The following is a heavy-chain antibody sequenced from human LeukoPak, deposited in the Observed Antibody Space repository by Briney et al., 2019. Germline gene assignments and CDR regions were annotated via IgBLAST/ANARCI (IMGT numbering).Heavy chain of an antibody. D-gene: IGHD1-1*01. V-gene: IGHV1-18*01. CDR2: ISPYDGNT. CDR1: GYIFSNFA. J-gene: IGHJ4*02. CDR3: ARRKGSEVPGNDY. Sequence: SVKVSCKASGYIFSNFAITWVRQAPGQGLEWVEWISPYDGNTNYSPKLQGRVTLTTDTSTSTAYMKLRSLRSDDTAVYYCARRKGSEVPGNDYWGQGTLVTVSS.